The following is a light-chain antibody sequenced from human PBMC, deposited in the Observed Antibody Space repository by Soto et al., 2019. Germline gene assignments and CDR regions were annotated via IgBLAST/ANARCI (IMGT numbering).Light chain of an antibody. CDR2: GAS. Sequence: EIVMTQSPATLSVSPGERATLSCRASQSVSSNLAWYQQKPGQAPRLLIYGASTRATGIPARFSGSGPGTEFTLTISSLQSEDFAVYYCQQYHNWPPLTFGQGTRLEMK. CDR3: QQYHNWPPLT. V-gene: IGKV3-15*01. CDR1: QSVSSN. J-gene: IGKJ5*01.